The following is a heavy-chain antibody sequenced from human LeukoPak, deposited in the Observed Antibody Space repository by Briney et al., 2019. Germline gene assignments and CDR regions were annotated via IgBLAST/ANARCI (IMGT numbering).Heavy chain of an antibody. D-gene: IGHD2-2*01. CDR1: VGSISRGGYY. Sequence: PSETLSLTPTVSVGSISRGGYYGSWIRQHPGKGLEWIGYIYYRGSPYYNPSLKSRVTISVDTSKNQFSLKLSSVTAADTAVYYCARDARYCSSTSCSYFDYWGQGTLVTVSS. CDR3: ARDARYCSSTSCSYFDY. J-gene: IGHJ4*02. V-gene: IGHV4-31*03. CDR2: IYYRGSP.